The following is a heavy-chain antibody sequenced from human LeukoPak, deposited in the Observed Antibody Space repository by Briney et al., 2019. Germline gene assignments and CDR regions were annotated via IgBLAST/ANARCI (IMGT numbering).Heavy chain of an antibody. V-gene: IGHV4-59*08. D-gene: IGHD3-22*01. CDR3: ARATIWDSSGWNWFDP. CDR2: IYYSGST. J-gene: IGHJ5*02. CDR1: GGSISSYY. Sequence: PSETLSLTCTVSGGSISSYYWSWIRQPPGKGLEWIGYIYYSGSTNYNPSLKSRVTISVDTSKNQFSLKLSSVTAADTAVYYCARATIWDSSGWNWFDPWGQGTLVTVSS.